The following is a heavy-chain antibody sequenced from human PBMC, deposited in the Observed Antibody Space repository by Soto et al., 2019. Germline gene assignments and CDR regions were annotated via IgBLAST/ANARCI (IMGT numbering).Heavy chain of an antibody. Sequence: SETLSLTCTVSGDSVSSGNYYWSWIRQPPGKGLEWIGSIYFTGNTNYNPSLKSRLAMSIDTSRNLFSLRLGSVTAADTAVYYCGRVPVDTYMIYWSDPWGQGTLVTVSS. D-gene: IGHD3-16*01. J-gene: IGHJ5*02. V-gene: IGHV4-61*01. CDR2: IYFTGNT. CDR1: GDSVSSGNYY. CDR3: GRVPVDTYMIYWSDP.